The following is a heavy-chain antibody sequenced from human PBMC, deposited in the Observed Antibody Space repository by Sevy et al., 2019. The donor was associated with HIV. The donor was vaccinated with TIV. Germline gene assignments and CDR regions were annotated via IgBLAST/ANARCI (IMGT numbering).Heavy chain of an antibody. D-gene: IGHD3-3*01. V-gene: IGHV1-24*01. CDR1: GYTLTKLP. Sequence: ASVKVSCKVSGYTLTKLPMHWVRQAPGKGLEWMGGFDPEDGETIYAQKFQGRVTMTEDTSTDTDYMQLSSLRSEDTAVYYCATLDFWSDYPPYGMDIWGQGTTVTVSS. CDR3: ATLDFWSDYPPYGMDI. CDR2: FDPEDGET. J-gene: IGHJ6*02.